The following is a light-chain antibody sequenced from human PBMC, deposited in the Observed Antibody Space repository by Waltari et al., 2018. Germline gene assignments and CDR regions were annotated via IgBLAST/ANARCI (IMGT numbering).Light chain of an antibody. CDR1: QSVYNY. J-gene: IGKJ4*01. CDR3: QQRGNWPPAS. Sequence: EIVLTQSPATLSLSPGERDTLSCRASQSVYNYLAWYQQKPGQAPRLLIYDASNRATGIPARFSGSGSGTDFTLTISSLEPEDFAVYYCQQRGNWPPASFGGGTKVEIK. CDR2: DAS. V-gene: IGKV3-11*01.